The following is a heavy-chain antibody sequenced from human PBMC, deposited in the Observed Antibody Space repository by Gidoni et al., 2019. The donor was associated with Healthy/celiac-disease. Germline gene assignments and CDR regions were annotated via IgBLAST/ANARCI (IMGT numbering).Heavy chain of an antibody. D-gene: IGHD6-19*01. CDR2: TYSSGST. J-gene: IGHJ4*02. CDR1: GGSISSSSDS. CDR3: ARATYSSGWYPLDY. Sequence: QLQLQESGPGLVKPSETLSLTCPVPGGSISSSSDSWGWLRHPPGKGLEWIGSTYSSGSTYYNPSLKSRVTISVDTSKNQFSLKLSSVTAADTAVYYCARATYSSGWYPLDYWGQGTLVTVSS. V-gene: IGHV4-39*01.